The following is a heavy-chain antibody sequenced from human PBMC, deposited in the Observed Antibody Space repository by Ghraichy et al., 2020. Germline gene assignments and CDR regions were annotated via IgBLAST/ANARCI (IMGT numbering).Heavy chain of an antibody. Sequence: SETLSLICGVSGYSISSGYYWGWIRQPPGKGLEWIGSIYHSGSTEDNPSLKSRVTISIDTSKNQFSLKLSSVTAADTAVYFCARSGHYGSASYYLPFDYWGQGTLVTVSS. J-gene: IGHJ4*02. CDR2: IYHSGST. V-gene: IGHV4-38-2*01. D-gene: IGHD3-10*01. CDR3: ARSGHYGSASYYLPFDY. CDR1: GYSISSGYY.